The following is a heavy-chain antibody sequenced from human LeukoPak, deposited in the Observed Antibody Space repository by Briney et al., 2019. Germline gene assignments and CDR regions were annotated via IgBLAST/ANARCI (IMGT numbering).Heavy chain of an antibody. D-gene: IGHD2-2*01. CDR2: MNPNSGNT. CDR3: ARGSIVVVPAANYHNWFDP. CDR1: GYTFTSYD. Sequence: GASVKVSCKASGYTFTSYDINWVRQATGQGLEWMGWMNPNSGNTGYAQKFQGRVTMTRNTSISTAYMELSSLRSEDTAVYYCARGSIVVVPAANYHNWFDPWGQGTLATVSS. V-gene: IGHV1-8*01. J-gene: IGHJ5*02.